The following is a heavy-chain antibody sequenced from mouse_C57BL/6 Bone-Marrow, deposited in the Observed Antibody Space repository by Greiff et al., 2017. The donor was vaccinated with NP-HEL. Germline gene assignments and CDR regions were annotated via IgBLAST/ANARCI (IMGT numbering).Heavy chain of an antibody. CDR1: GFTFSDYY. V-gene: IGHV5-16*01. Sequence: DVKLVVSEGGLVQPGSSMKLSFTVSGFTFSDYYMAWVRQVPEKCLEWVANINYVGSSFYYLVSLMSRFIISRVNAKNILDLQMNSLKSEDTATYYCARDRRLRAWDFDVWGTGTTVTVSS. CDR2: INYVGSSF. CDR3: ARDRRLRAWDFDV. J-gene: IGHJ1*03. D-gene: IGHD2-4*01.